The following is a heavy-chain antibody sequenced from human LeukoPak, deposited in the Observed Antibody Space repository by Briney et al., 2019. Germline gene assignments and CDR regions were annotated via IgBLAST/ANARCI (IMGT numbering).Heavy chain of an antibody. CDR3: ARNLYHGSGSYRRVYYYGMDV. CDR1: GFTFSNAW. CDR2: IKSKTDGGTT. D-gene: IGHD3-10*01. Sequence: GGSLRLSCAASGFTFSNAWMSWVRQAPGKGLEWVGRIKSKTDGGTTDYAAPVKGRFTISRDDSKNTLYLQMNSLRAEDTAVYYCARNLYHGSGSYRRVYYYGMDVWGQGTTVTVSS. J-gene: IGHJ6*02. V-gene: IGHV3-15*01.